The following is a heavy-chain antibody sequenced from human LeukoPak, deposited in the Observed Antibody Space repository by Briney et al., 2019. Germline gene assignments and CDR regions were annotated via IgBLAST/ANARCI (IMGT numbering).Heavy chain of an antibody. V-gene: IGHV1-69*06. CDR2: IIPIFGTA. CDR3: ARDPLYSRGWYEDY. D-gene: IGHD6-19*01. J-gene: IGHJ4*02. CDR1: GGTFISYA. Sequence: GASVKVSCKASGGTFISYAISWVRQAPGQGLEWMGGIIPIFGTANYAQKFQGRVTITADKSTSTAYMELSSLRSEDTAVYYCARDPLYSRGWYEDYWGQGTLVTVSS.